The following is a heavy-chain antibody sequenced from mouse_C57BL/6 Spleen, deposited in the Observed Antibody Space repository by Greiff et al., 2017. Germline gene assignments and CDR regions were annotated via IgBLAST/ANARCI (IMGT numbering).Heavy chain of an antibody. V-gene: IGHV1-15*01. CDR3: TRGGGSSSFDY. CDR1: GYTFTDYE. CDR2: IDPETGGT. D-gene: IGHD1-1*01. Sequence: VQLQQSGAELVRPGASVTLSCKASGYTFTDYEMHWVKQTAVHGLEWIGAIDPETGGTAYNQKFKGKAILTADKSSSTAYMELRSLTSEDSAVYYCTRGGGSSSFDYWGQGTTLTVSS. J-gene: IGHJ2*01.